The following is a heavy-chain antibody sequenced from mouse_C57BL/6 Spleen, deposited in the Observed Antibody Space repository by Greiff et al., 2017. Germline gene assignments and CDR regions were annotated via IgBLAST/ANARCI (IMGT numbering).Heavy chain of an antibody. CDR2: IYPGSGNT. CDR1: GYTFTDYY. D-gene: IGHD1-1*01. J-gene: IGHJ3*01. V-gene: IGHV1-76*01. CDR3: ARGAYYGSSPWFAY. Sequence: GASVKLSCKASGYTFTDYYINWVKQRPGQGLEWIARIYPGSGNTYYNEKFKGKATLTAEKSSSTAYMQLSSLTSEDSAVYFCARGAYYGSSPWFAYWGQGTLVTVSA.